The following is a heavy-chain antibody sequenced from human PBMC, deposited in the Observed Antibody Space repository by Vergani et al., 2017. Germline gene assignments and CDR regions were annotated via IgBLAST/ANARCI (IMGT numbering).Heavy chain of an antibody. Sequence: EVLLVESGGDLVQPGGSLRLSCAASGFTFIMHAMSWVRQAPGKGLEWVSAISASGENRYYADSVKGRFTISRDNSKNTLYLQMNSLRAEDTAVYYCARIIAAAAYNWFDPWGQGTLVTVSS. CDR2: ISASGENR. CDR3: ARIIAAAAYNWFDP. D-gene: IGHD6-13*01. V-gene: IGHV3-23*04. J-gene: IGHJ5*02. CDR1: GFTFIMHA.